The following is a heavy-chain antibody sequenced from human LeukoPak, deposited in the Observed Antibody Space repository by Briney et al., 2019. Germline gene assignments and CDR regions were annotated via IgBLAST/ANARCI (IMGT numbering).Heavy chain of an antibody. Sequence: PSETLSLTCTVSGGSISSGSYYWSWIRQPAGKGLEWIGRIYNSGSTNYNPSLKSRVTISVDTSKNQFSLTLSSVTAADTAVYYCARETLPAAKEPLGFNWGQGTLVTVSS. CDR2: IYNSGST. CDR3: ARETLPAAKEPLGFN. J-gene: IGHJ4*02. CDR1: GGSISSGSYY. D-gene: IGHD2-2*01. V-gene: IGHV4-61*02.